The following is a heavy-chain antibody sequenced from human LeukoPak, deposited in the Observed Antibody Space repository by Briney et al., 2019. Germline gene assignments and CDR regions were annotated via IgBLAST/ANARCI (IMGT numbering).Heavy chain of an antibody. CDR3: ARDLRGYYDSSGPSWFDP. Sequence: SETLSLTCTVSGGSVSSGSYYWSWIRQPPGKGLEWIGYIYYSGSTNYNPSLKSRVTISVDTSKNQFSLKLSSVTAADTAVYYCARDLRGYYDSSGPSWFDPWGQGTLVTVSS. D-gene: IGHD3-22*01. J-gene: IGHJ5*02. CDR2: IYYSGST. CDR1: GGSVSSGSYY. V-gene: IGHV4-61*01.